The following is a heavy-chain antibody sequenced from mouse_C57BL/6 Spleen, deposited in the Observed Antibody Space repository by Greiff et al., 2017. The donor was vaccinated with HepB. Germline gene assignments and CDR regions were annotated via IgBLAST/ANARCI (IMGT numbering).Heavy chain of an antibody. V-gene: IGHV1-15*01. Sequence: VLLQLSGAELVRPGASVTLSCKASGYTFTDYEMHWVKQTPVHGLEWIGAIDPDTGGTAYNENFKGKATLTADKSSSTAYMELRSLTSEDSAVYFCEREIYYGSSYLYYYGDGGQRTTLTV. CDR1: GYTFTDYE. CDR2: IDPDTGGT. CDR3: EREIYYGSSYLYYYGD. D-gene: IGHD1-1*01. J-gene: IGHJ2*01.